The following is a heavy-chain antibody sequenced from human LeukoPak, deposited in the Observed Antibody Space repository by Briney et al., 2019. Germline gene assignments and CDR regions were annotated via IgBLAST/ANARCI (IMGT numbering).Heavy chain of an antibody. V-gene: IGHV5-51*01. CDR2: IYPGDSRT. CDR1: GYSFATYW. CDR3: ACRDLTTTWSYP. D-gene: IGHD1-14*01. J-gene: IGHJ5*02. Sequence: GESLKISCKGLGYSFATYWIGWVRQLPGKGMEWMGVIYPGDSRTRCNPSFEGQVTISVDKSINTAYLQWVSLKASDSAMYYCACRDLTTTWSYPWGQGTLVTVSS.